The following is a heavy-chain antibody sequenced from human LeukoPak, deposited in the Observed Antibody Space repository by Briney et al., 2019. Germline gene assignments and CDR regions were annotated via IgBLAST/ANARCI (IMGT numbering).Heavy chain of an antibody. D-gene: IGHD6-19*01. J-gene: IGHJ4*02. CDR2: INPNSGGT. V-gene: IGHV1-2*02. CDR1: GGTFSSYA. Sequence: GASVKVSCKASGGTFSSYAISWVRQAPGQGLEWMGWINPNSGGTNYAQKFQGRVTMTRDTSISTAYMELSSLTSDDTAVYYCVREPTVAATDYYFDYWGQGTLVTVSS. CDR3: VREPTVAATDYYFDY.